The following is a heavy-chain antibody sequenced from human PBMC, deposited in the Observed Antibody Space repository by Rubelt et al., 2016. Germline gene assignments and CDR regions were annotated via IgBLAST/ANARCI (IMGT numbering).Heavy chain of an antibody. Sequence: QVQLVQSGAGVKKPGASMKVSCKASGYNFTTYGIHWVRQAPGQGLAWMGWISAYNDNTKYSQKFQGRVTITRDTSASTAYMELTSLGSEDTAVYYCARGDGYTFGYWGQGTLVTVSS. CDR2: ISAYNDNT. V-gene: IGHV1-18*01. CDR3: ARGDGYTFGY. J-gene: IGHJ4*02. CDR1: GYNFTTYG. D-gene: IGHD5-24*01.